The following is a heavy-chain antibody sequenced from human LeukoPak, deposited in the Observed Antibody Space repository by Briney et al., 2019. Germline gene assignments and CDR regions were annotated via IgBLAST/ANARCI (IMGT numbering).Heavy chain of an antibody. CDR2: INHSGST. V-gene: IGHV4-34*01. D-gene: IGHD2-2*01. Sequence: SETLSLTCAVYGGSFSGSYWSWIRQPPGNGLEWIGEINHSGSTNYNPSLKSRVTISVDTPKNQFSLKLSSVTAADTAVYYCARSIRGCSSTSCRDYWGQGTLVTVSS. CDR3: ARSIRGCSSTSCRDY. J-gene: IGHJ4*02. CDR1: GGSFSGSY.